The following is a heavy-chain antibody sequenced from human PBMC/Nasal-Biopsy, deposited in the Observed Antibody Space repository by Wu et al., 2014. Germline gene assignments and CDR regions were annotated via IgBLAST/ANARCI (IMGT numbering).Heavy chain of an antibody. J-gene: IGHJ4*02. CDR1: GGSISGFP. CDR2: SLPVRLT. D-gene: IGHD2-21*01. CDR3: ARRGNCPGGDCYLNYFES. Sequence: GGSISGFPVGAGSGSPQGRGWSGLHISLPVRLTNHNPSLKSRVTMSVDTSKNQFSLKLRSVTPADTALYYCARRGNCPGGDCYLNYFESWGQGTLVTVSS. V-gene: IGHV4-59*01.